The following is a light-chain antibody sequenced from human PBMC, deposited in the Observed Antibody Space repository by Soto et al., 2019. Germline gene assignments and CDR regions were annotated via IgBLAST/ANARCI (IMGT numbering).Light chain of an antibody. J-gene: IGKJ1*01. CDR3: HQQYKRLPT. Sequence: AGATVTITCRASQDVSDHLNWYQQKPGKAPKLLIYDTSNLETGVPSRFSGSGTGTIFTLTINSLQPEDIATYYWHQQYKRLPTFVQGTKVDIK. CDR2: DTS. V-gene: IGKV1-33*01. CDR1: QDVSDH.